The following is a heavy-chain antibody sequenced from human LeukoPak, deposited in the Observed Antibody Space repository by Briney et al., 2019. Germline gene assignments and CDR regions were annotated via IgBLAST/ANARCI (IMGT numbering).Heavy chain of an antibody. D-gene: IGHD3-10*01. CDR3: ARDLSYGSGSYYKPFDY. J-gene: IGHJ4*02. V-gene: IGHV1-46*01. CDR2: INPSGGST. CDR1: GYTFTSYY. Sequence: ASVKVSCKASGYTFTSYYMHWVRQAPGQGLEWMGIINPSGGSTSYAQKFQGRVTMTRDMSTSTVYMELSSLRSEDTAVYYCARDLSYGSGSYYKPFDYWGRGTLVTVSS.